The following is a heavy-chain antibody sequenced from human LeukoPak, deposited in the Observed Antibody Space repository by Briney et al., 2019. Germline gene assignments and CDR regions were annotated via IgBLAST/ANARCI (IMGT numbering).Heavy chain of an antibody. CDR1: GGSISSGSYY. D-gene: IGHD3-9*01. Sequence: PSQTLSLTCTVSGGSISSGSYYWSWIRQPAGKGLEWIGRIYTSGSTNYNPSLKSRVTISVDTSKNQFSLKLSSVTAADTAVYYCARTYYDILTGVGGFDPWGQGTLVTVSS. J-gene: IGHJ5*02. CDR2: IYTSGST. CDR3: ARTYYDILTGVGGFDP. V-gene: IGHV4-61*02.